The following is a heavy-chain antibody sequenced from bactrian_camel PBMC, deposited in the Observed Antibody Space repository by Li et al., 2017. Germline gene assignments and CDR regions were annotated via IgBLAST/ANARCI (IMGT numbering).Heavy chain of an antibody. D-gene: IGHD6*01. CDR1: GFTFSVYD. J-gene: IGHJ4*01. V-gene: IGHV3S40*01. CDR2: ISGDSGRT. Sequence: VQLVESGGGSVQGGGSLRLFCAASGFTFSVYDMSWVRQAPGKGLEWVSLISGDSGRTYYADSVKGRFTISRDNAKNTLYLLLDSLETDDTAMYYCARGGFSWAFGNIGQGTQVTV.